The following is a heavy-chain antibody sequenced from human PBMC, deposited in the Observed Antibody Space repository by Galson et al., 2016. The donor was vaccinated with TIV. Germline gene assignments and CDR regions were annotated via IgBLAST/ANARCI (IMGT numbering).Heavy chain of an antibody. CDR3: ARGTTVTPYSFFDY. J-gene: IGHJ4*02. D-gene: IGHD4-17*01. Sequence: SVKVSCKASGYTFSSYSINWVRQAPGQGLEWMGWISGYSGNTNYAQKFQGGVTMTTDTSTGTAYMELRSLRSDDTAVYYCARGTTVTPYSFFDYWGQGTLVTVFS. CDR2: ISGYSGNT. V-gene: IGHV1-18*04. CDR1: GYTFSSYS.